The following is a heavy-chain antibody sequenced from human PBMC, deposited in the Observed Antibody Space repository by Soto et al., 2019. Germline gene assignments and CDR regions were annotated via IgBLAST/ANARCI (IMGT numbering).Heavy chain of an antibody. D-gene: IGHD6-6*01. Sequence: SETLSLTCTVSSGSISSGDYFWTWLRQQPGKGLEWIGYISSSGSTYYNPSLMSRLTISVDSSVNQFSLNLSSVTAADTAVYYCARGSFSSSSSWFDPWGQGTLVTVSS. CDR3: ARGSFSSSSSWFDP. J-gene: IGHJ5*02. CDR1: SGSISSGDYF. CDR2: ISSSGST. V-gene: IGHV4-31*03.